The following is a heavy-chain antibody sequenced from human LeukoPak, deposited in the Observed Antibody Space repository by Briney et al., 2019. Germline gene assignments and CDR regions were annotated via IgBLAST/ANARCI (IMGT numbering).Heavy chain of an antibody. CDR2: ISSSSSTI. CDR3: ARLGAGYCSGGSCDGAFDI. D-gene: IGHD2-15*01. V-gene: IGHV3-48*04. J-gene: IGHJ3*02. CDR1: GFTFSSYS. Sequence: GGSLRLPCAASGFTFSSYSMNWVRQAPGKGLEWVSYISSSSSTIYYADSVKGRFTISRDNAKNSLYLQMNSLRAEDTAVYYCARLGAGYCSGGSCDGAFDIWGQGTMVTVSS.